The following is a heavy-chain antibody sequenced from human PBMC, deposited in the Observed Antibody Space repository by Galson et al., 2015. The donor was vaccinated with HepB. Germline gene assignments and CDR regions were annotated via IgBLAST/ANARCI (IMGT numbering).Heavy chain of an antibody. Sequence: QSGAEVKKPGESLKISCKTSGYSFTTYWIAWVRQMPGKGLEWMGIIYPGDSDTKYNPSFQGQVTISADRSISTAYLQWSSLKASDTAMYYCARRGGTDILASFDYWGQGSLVTVSS. CDR2: IYPGDSDT. D-gene: IGHD2-21*02. CDR1: GYSFTTYW. J-gene: IGHJ4*02. CDR3: ARRGGTDILASFDY. V-gene: IGHV5-51*03.